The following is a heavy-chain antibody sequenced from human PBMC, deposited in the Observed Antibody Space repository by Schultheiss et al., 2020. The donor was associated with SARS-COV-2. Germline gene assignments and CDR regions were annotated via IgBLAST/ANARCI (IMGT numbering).Heavy chain of an antibody. CDR1: GFTFSSYA. J-gene: IGHJ3*02. V-gene: IGHV3-23*01. Sequence: GGSLRLSCADSGFTFSSYAMSWVRQAPGKGLEWVSAISGSGGITYYADSVKGRFTISRDNSKNTLYLQMNSLRAEDTAVYYCAKDRDYYYDSSGYLAFDIWGQGTMVTVSS. CDR3: AKDRDYYYDSSGYLAFDI. D-gene: IGHD3-22*01. CDR2: ISGSGGIT.